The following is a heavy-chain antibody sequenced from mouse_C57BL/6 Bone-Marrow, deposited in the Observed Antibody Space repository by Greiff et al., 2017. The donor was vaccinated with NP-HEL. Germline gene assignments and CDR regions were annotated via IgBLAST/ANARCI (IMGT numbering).Heavy chain of an antibody. CDR2: IDPENGDT. J-gene: IGHJ3*01. CDR1: GFNIKDDY. CDR3: TLDSSGYPFAY. Sequence: EVQVVESGAELVRPGASVKLSCTASGFNIKDDYMHWVKQRPEQGLEWIGWIDPENGDTEYASKFQGKATITADTSSNTAYLQLSSLTSEDTAVYYCTLDSSGYPFAYWGQGTLVTVSA. V-gene: IGHV14-4*01. D-gene: IGHD3-2*02.